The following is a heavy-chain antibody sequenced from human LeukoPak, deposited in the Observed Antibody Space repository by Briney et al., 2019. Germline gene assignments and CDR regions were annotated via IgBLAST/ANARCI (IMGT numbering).Heavy chain of an antibody. J-gene: IGHJ5*02. CDR2: ISYSGST. V-gene: IGHV4-31*03. CDR3: ARDREVWFDP. CDR1: GGSISSGGYY. Sequence: SETLSLTCTVSGGSISSGGYYWSWIRQHPGKGLEWIGHISYSGSTYSNPSLKSRVTISVDTSKNQFSLKLSSVTAADTAVYYRARDREVWFDPWGQGTLVSVSS.